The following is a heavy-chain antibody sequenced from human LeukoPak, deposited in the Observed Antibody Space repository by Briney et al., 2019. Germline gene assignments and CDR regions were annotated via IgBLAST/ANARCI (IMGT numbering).Heavy chain of an antibody. CDR1: GFTFSSYA. CDR3: AKDQLFPQVAARELRTGLGAFDI. Sequence: GGSLRLSCAASGFTFSSYAMSWVRQAPGKGLEGVSAISGSGGSTYYADSVKGRFTISRDNSKNTLYLQMNSLRAEDTAVYYCAKDQLFPQVAARELRTGLGAFDIWGQGTMVTVSS. V-gene: IGHV3-23*01. D-gene: IGHD2-15*01. CDR2: ISGSGGST. J-gene: IGHJ3*02.